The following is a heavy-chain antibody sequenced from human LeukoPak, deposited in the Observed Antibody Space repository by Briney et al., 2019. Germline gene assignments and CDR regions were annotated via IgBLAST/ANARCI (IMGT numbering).Heavy chain of an antibody. D-gene: IGHD6-6*01. CDR3: ARETAARGVDY. Sequence: SETLSLTCAVYGGSFSGYYWSWIRQPPGKGLEWIGEINHSGSTNYNPSPKSRVTISVDTSKNQFSLKLSSVTAADTAVYYCARETAARGVDYWGQGTLVTVSS. J-gene: IGHJ4*02. CDR1: GGSFSGYY. CDR2: INHSGST. V-gene: IGHV4-34*01.